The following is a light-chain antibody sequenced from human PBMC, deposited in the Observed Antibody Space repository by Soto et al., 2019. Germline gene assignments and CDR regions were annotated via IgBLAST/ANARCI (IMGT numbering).Light chain of an antibody. CDR1: SSDVGGYNY. CDR2: DVS. J-gene: IGLJ1*01. Sequence: QSVLTQPASVSGSPGQSITISCTGTSSDVGGYNYVSWYQQHPGKAPKLMIYDVSNRPSGVSNSFSGSKSGNTASLTISGLQAEDEAEYYCSSYTSSSTDVFGTGTKVTVL. V-gene: IGLV2-14*01. CDR3: SSYTSSSTDV.